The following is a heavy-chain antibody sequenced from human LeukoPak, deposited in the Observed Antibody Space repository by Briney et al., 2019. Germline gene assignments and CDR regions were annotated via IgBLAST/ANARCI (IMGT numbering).Heavy chain of an antibody. D-gene: IGHD6-19*01. Sequence: SETLSLTCAVSGYSISSGYYWGWIRQPPGKGLEWIGSIYHSGSTYYNPSLKSRVTMSVDTSKNQFSLKLSSVTAADTAVYYCARRGSGWYFDYWGQGSLVTVSS. V-gene: IGHV4-38-2*01. CDR1: GYSISSGYY. J-gene: IGHJ4*02. CDR3: ARRGSGWYFDY. CDR2: IYHSGST.